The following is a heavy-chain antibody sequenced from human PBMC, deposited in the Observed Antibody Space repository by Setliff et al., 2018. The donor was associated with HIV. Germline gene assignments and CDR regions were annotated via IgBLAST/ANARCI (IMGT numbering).Heavy chain of an antibody. Sequence: SETLSLTCAVYGGSFSGYYWSWIRQPPGKGLEWIGEINHSGSTNYNPSLKSRVTISVDTSKNQFSLKLSAVTAADTAVYYCARARRAGSGPKYFQHWGQGTLVTVSS. CDR1: GGSFSGYY. D-gene: IGHD2-15*01. CDR3: ARARRAGSGPKYFQH. J-gene: IGHJ1*01. CDR2: INHSGST. V-gene: IGHV4-34*01.